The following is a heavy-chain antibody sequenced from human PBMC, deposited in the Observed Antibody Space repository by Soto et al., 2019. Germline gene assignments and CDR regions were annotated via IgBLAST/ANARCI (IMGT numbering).Heavy chain of an antibody. Sequence: ASVKVSCKASGYTFTSYGINWVRQAPGQGLEWMGWISSYNGNTNYAQKLQGRVTMTTDTTTSTAYMELRSLRSDDTAVYYCARDPHNYDSSDDFDYWGQGTLVTVSS. CDR2: ISSYNGNT. CDR1: GYTFTSYG. D-gene: IGHD3-22*01. J-gene: IGHJ4*02. V-gene: IGHV1-18*04. CDR3: ARDPHNYDSSDDFDY.